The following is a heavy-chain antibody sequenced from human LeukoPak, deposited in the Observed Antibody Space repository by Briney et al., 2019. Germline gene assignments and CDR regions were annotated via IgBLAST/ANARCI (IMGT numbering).Heavy chain of an antibody. J-gene: IGHJ4*02. D-gene: IGHD3-10*01. V-gene: IGHV3-7*01. Sequence: GGSLRLSCAASGFTFSSYWMSWVRQAPGKGLGWVANIKQDGSEKNYVDSVKGRFTISRDNAKNSLYLQMNSLRAEDTAVYYCARDAGSGSHYKPYWGQGTLVTVSS. CDR3: ARDAGSGSHYKPY. CDR1: GFTFSSYW. CDR2: IKQDGSEK.